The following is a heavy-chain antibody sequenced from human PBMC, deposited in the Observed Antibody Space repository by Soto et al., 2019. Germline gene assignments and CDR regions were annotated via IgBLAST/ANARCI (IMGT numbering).Heavy chain of an antibody. D-gene: IGHD3-16*01. V-gene: IGHV3-33*01. J-gene: IGHJ6*02. CDR3: ARAEGDRSRYYYYGRDV. CDR1: GFTFSSYG. Sequence: QVQLVESGGGVVQPGRSLRLSCAASGFTFSSYGMHWVRQAPGKGLEWVAAIWYDGSNKYYADSVKGRFTISRDNSKNTLYLQMNSLRVEDTAVYYCARAEGDRSRYYYYGRDVWGQGTTVTVSS. CDR2: IWYDGSNK.